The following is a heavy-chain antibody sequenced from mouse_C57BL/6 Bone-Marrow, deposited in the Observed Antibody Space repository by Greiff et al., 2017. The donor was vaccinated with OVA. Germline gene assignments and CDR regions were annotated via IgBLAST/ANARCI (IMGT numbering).Heavy chain of an antibody. D-gene: IGHD2-2*01. V-gene: IGHV14-4*01. CDR2: IDPENGDT. J-gene: IGHJ4*01. CDR3: TTWSMVTTGYYYAMDY. Sequence: VQLQQSGAELVRPGASVKLSCTASGFNIKDDYMHWVKQRPEQGLEWLGWIDPENGDTEYASKFQGQATITADTSSNTAYLQLSSLTSEDTAVYYCTTWSMVTTGYYYAMDYWGQGTSVTVSS. CDR1: GFNIKDDY.